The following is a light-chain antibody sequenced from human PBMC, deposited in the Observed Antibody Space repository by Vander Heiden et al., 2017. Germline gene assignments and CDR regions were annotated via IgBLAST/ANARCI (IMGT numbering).Light chain of an antibody. Sequence: QSALTQPPSVSGSPGQSVTISCTGASSDFDNYNRVSWYQQPPGAAPRLRIYEVNNRPSGVPDRFSGSKSGNTASLTISGLQAEDEADYYCSLKTGLRVFGSGTKVTVL. V-gene: IGLV2-18*01. CDR3: SLKTGLRV. CDR2: EVN. J-gene: IGLJ1*01. CDR1: SSDFDNYNR.